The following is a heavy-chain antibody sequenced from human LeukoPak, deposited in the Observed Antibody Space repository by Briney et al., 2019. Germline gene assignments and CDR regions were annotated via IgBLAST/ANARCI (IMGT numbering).Heavy chain of an antibody. CDR2: ISGSGGST. CDR1: GFTFSPYA. Sequence: GGSLRLSCAASGFTFSPYAMSWVRQAPGKGLEWVSAISGSGGSTYYADSVKGRFTISRDNSKNTLYLQMNSLRAEDTAVYYCAKDNYHSSSFLNWFDPWGQGTLVTVSS. CDR3: AKDNYHSSSFLNWFDP. D-gene: IGHD6-13*01. V-gene: IGHV3-23*01. J-gene: IGHJ5*02.